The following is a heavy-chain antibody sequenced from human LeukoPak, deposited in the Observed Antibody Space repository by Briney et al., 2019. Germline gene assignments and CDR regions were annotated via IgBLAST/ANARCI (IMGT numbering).Heavy chain of an antibody. D-gene: IGHD3-22*01. V-gene: IGHV4-34*01. Sequence: SETLSLTCAVYGGSFSGYYWSWIRQPPGKGLGWIGEINHSGSTNYNPSLKSRVTISVDTSKNQFSLKLSSVTAADTAVYYCARGKVVVVITGYYYYYGMDVWGQGTTVTVSS. CDR2: INHSGST. CDR3: ARGKVVVVITGYYYYYGMDV. CDR1: GGSFSGYY. J-gene: IGHJ6*02.